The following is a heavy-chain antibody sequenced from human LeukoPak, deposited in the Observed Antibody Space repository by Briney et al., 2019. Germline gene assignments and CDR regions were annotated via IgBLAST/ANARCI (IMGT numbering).Heavy chain of an antibody. CDR1: GGSFSGYY. CDR3: ARDRATFSGVGRRRDGRAGAFDI. V-gene: IGHV4-34*01. Sequence: SETLSLTCAVYGGSFSGYYWSWIRQPPGKGLEWIGEINHSGSTNYNPSLKSRVTISVDTSKNQFSLKLSSVTAADTAVYYCARDRATFSGVGRRRDGRAGAFDIWGQGTMVTVSS. D-gene: IGHD5-24*01. J-gene: IGHJ3*02. CDR2: INHSGST.